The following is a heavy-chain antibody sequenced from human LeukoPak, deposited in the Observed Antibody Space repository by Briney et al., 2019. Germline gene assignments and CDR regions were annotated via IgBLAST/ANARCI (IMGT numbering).Heavy chain of an antibody. Sequence: GGSLRLSCAASGFSLSSFGMTWVRQAPGKGLEWVSTLSDGGGGAYYADSVKGRFTISRDNSKNTLYLQMNSLRAEDTAVYYCAKWDRIMITFGGVIVRWGQGTLVTVSS. V-gene: IGHV3-23*01. CDR2: LSDGGGGA. J-gene: IGHJ4*02. CDR1: GFSLSSFG. CDR3: AKWDRIMITFGGVIVR. D-gene: IGHD3-16*02.